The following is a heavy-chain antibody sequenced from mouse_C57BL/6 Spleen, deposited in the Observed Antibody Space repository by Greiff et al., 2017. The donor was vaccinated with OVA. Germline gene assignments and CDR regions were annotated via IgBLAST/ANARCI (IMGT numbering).Heavy chain of an antibody. J-gene: IGHJ3*01. D-gene: IGHD2-2*01. V-gene: IGHV5-17*01. Sequence: EVKLQESGGGLVKPGGSLKLSCAASGFTFSDYGMHWVRQAPEKGLEWVAYISSGSSTIYYADTVKGRFTISRDNAKNTLFLQMTSLRSEDTAMYYCARQRLRREAWFAYWGQGTLVTVSA. CDR3: ARQRLRREAWFAY. CDR2: ISSGSSTI. CDR1: GFTFSDYG.